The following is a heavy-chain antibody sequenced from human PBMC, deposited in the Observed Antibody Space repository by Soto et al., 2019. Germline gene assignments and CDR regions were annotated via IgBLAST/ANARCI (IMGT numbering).Heavy chain of an antibody. CDR1: GFTFSSFW. V-gene: IGHV3-7*01. D-gene: IGHD2-2*01. CDR3: ARIGVAAAIGTYGMDV. J-gene: IGHJ6*02. CDR2: INQDGSEK. Sequence: GGSLRLSCAVSGFTFSSFWMSWVRQTPGKGLEWVANINQDGSEKYYVDSVKGRFTISRDNAKNSLYLQMNSLRAEDTAVYYCARIGVAAAIGTYGMDVWGQGTTVTVSS.